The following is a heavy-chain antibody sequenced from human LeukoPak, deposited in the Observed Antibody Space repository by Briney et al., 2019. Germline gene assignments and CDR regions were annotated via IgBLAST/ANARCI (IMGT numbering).Heavy chain of an antibody. J-gene: IGHJ3*02. CDR2: INAGNGNT. CDR1: GYTFISYT. D-gene: IGHD3-10*01. CDR3: ARTGTQTDHDAFDI. V-gene: IGHV1-3*01. Sequence: ASVKVSCKASGYTFISYTLHWVRQAPGQRLEWMGWINAGNGNTKYSQKFQGRVTFTRDTSASTAYMELSSLRSEDTAVYYCARTGTQTDHDAFDIWGQGTMVTVSS.